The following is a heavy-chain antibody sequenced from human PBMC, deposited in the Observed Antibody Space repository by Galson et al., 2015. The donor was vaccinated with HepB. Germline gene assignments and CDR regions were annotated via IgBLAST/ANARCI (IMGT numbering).Heavy chain of an antibody. V-gene: IGHV3-30*09. CDR1: EFTFSGYS. D-gene: IGHD4-17*01. Sequence: SLRLSCAASEFTFSGYSSHWVRQAPGRELQWVAVISHDGKNEDYADSVKGRFAISRDNSKSTLFLQMNSLRPDDSAVYYCARGDDYGDFSFDFWGQGTLVTVSS. J-gene: IGHJ4*02. CDR2: ISHDGKNE. CDR3: ARGDDYGDFSFDF.